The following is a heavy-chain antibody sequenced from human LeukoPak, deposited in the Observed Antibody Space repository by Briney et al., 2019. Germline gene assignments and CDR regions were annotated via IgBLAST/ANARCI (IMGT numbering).Heavy chain of an antibody. CDR1: GFTFSDYY. CDR3: ARDRGQLTTRFCMDV. CDR2: ISSGGDTI. Sequence: PGGSLRLSCAASGFTFSDYYMSWIRQAPGRGLEWVSFISSGGDTIYSADSVKGRFTISRDNAKNSLYLQMNSLRAEDTAVYYCARDRGQLTTRFCMDVWGQGTTVTVSS. J-gene: IGHJ6*02. D-gene: IGHD5-18*01. V-gene: IGHV3-11*04.